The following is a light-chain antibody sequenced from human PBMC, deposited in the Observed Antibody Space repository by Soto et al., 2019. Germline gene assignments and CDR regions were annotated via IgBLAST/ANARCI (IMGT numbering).Light chain of an antibody. CDR3: QHYNKAPWT. CDR2: DVS. Sequence: VQMPQSPSSLSASVGDRVTITCRATQDGYTFLAWYRQRPGRAPELLIYDVSTLQAGVPSRFSGDGFGAHFSLTISSLQPEDVATYYGQHYNKAPWTFGQGTKV. J-gene: IGKJ1*01. CDR1: QDGYTF. V-gene: IGKV1-27*01.